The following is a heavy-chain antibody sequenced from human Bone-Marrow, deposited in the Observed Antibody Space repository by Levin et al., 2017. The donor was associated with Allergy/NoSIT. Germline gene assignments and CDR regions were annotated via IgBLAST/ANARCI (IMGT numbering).Heavy chain of an antibody. CDR1: GFTFDDYA. CDR3: AKDTAGGMAVRGFDS. J-gene: IGHJ4*02. V-gene: IGHV3-9*01. D-gene: IGHD6-19*01. Sequence: SLKISCAASGFTFDDYAIHWVRQAPGKGLEWVSGVTWNSGSIAYADSVKGRFTISRDNAKNSLFLQMNSLRVEDTALYYCAKDTAGGMAVRGFDSWGQGTLVTVSS. CDR2: VTWNSGSI.